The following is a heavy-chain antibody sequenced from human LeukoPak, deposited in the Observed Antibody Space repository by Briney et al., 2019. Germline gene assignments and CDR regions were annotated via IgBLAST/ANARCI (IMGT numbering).Heavy chain of an antibody. CDR3: AREYCSGGSCYSDFGWGYYYYGMDV. Sequence: GGSLRLSCAASGFTFSSYAMHWVRQAPGKGLEWVAVISYDGSNKYYADSVKGRFTISRDNSKNTLYLQMNSLRPEDTAVYYCAREYCSGGSCYSDFGWGYYYYGMDVWGQGTTVTVSS. J-gene: IGHJ6*02. D-gene: IGHD2-15*01. CDR2: ISYDGSNK. CDR1: GFTFSSYA. V-gene: IGHV3-30-3*01.